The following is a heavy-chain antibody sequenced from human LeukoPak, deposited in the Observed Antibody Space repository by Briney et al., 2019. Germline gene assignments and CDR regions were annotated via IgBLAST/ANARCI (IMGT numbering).Heavy chain of an antibody. D-gene: IGHD3-3*01. V-gene: IGHV4-39*01. CDR1: GGSISSSSYY. CDR3: ARDYYDIWSGYYLVFDY. Sequence: TSETLSLTCTVSGGSISSSSYYWGWIRQPPGKGLEWIGSIYYSGSTYYNPSLKSRVTISVDTSKNQFSLKLSSVTAADTAVYYCARDYYDIWSGYYLVFDYWGQGTLVTVSS. CDR2: IYYSGST. J-gene: IGHJ4*02.